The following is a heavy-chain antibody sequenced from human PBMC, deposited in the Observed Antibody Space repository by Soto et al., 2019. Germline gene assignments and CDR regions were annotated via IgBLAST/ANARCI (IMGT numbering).Heavy chain of an antibody. CDR3: ARDLFSGSDFWRAYSGGYFAY. CDR1: GYTFRNYG. CDR2: ISPYNGNT. Sequence: QVQLVQSGAEVKRPGASVKVSCKASGYTFRNYGITWVRQAPGQGLEWMAWISPYNGNTNYAQDLQGRVNMTTDTSTSTAYMELRSLSSEDTAMYYCARDLFSGSDFWRAYSGGYFAYWGQGTLVTVSS. V-gene: IGHV1-18*01. J-gene: IGHJ4*02. D-gene: IGHD3-3*01.